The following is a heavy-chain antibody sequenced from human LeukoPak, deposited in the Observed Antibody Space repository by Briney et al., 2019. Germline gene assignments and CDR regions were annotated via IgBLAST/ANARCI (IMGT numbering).Heavy chain of an antibody. V-gene: IGHV1-46*01. Sequence: ASVKVSCKASGYTFTSYYMHWVRQAPGQGLEWMGIINPSGGSTSYAQKFQGRVTMTRDTSTSTVYMELSSLRSEDTAVYYCARDARITMVRGVIIEYYGMDVWGQGTTVTVSS. CDR1: GYTFTSYY. D-gene: IGHD3-10*01. CDR3: ARDARITMVRGVIIEYYGMDV. CDR2: INPSGGST. J-gene: IGHJ6*02.